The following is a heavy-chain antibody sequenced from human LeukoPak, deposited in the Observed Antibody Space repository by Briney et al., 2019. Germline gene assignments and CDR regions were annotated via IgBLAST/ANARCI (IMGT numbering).Heavy chain of an antibody. CDR2: ISGSGGST. V-gene: IGHV3-23*01. CDR3: AKDRMGARGIDY. CDR1: GFTFSSYA. Sequence: GGSLRLSCAASGFTFSSYAMSWVRQAPGKGLEWVSAISGSGGSTYYADSVKGRFTISRDNSKNTLYLQMYSLRAEDTAVYYCAKDRMGARGIDYWGQGTLVTVSS. D-gene: IGHD1-26*01. J-gene: IGHJ4*02.